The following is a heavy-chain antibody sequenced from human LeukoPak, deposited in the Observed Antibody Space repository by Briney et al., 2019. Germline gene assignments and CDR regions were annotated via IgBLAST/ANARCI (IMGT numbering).Heavy chain of an antibody. J-gene: IGHJ4*02. D-gene: IGHD3-22*01. CDR3: ARYYYDSSGYYYFDY. CDR2: ISRSGSTK. CDR1: GFTFSDYN. V-gene: IGHV3-11*01. Sequence: GGSLRLSCAASGFTFSDYNMRWIRQAPGKGLEWVSSISRSGSTKYYADSVKGRFTISRDNAKNSLYLQMNSLRAEDTAVYYCARYYYDSSGYYYFDYWGQGTLVTVSS.